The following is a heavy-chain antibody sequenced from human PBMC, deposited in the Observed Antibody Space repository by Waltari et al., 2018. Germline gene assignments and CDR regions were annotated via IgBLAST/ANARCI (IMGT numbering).Heavy chain of an antibody. CDR2: IRSKPYGGTP. V-gene: IGHV3-49*04. D-gene: IGHD6-13*01. J-gene: IGHJ3*02. Sequence: EVQLVESGGGFVQPGRSLRLSCAASGFTIDDYAIHWVRQAPGKGLEWVGFIRSKPYGGTPEYAASVKGRFTISRDNSKNTLYLQMNSLRAEDTAVYYCAKVFIAAAANDAFDIWGQGTMVTVSS. CDR3: AKVFIAAAANDAFDI. CDR1: GFTIDDYA.